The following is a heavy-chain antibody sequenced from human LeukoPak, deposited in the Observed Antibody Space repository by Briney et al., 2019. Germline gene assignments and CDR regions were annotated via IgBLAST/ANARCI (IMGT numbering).Heavy chain of an antibody. V-gene: IGHV3-33*01. CDR1: GFTFSNYG. CDR2: IWYDGSNK. J-gene: IGHJ4*02. CDR3: ARVSYYDNSGLQASGYDS. Sequence: GGSLRLSCAASGFTFSNYGMHWVRQAPGKGLEWVAVIWYDGSNKNYADSVKGRVTISRDNSKNTLYLQMNSLRAEDTAVYYCARVSYYDNSGLQASGYDSRGQGTLVTVSS. D-gene: IGHD3-22*01.